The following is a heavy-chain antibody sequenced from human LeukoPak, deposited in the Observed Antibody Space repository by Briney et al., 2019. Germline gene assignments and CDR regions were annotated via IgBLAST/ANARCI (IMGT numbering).Heavy chain of an antibody. J-gene: IGHJ5*02. V-gene: IGHV1-69*04. Sequence: SVKVSCKASGYTFTSYDINWVRQAPGQGLEWMGRIIPILGIANYAQKFQGRVTITADKSTSTAYMELSSLRSEDTAVYYCARDPPPFDIVVVPAANDWFDPWGQGTLVTVSS. CDR3: ARDPPPFDIVVVPAANDWFDP. CDR2: IIPILGIA. CDR1: GYTFTSYD. D-gene: IGHD2-2*01.